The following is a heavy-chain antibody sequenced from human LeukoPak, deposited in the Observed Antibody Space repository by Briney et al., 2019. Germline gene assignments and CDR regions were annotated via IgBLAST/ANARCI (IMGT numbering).Heavy chain of an antibody. CDR2: IKQDGSQR. CDR3: ARRGGSSSRRSPIDY. CDR1: GFTFSDYW. Sequence: GGSLRLSCTASGFTFSDYWMTWVRQAPGKGPEWVANIKQDGSQRYFVDSVRGRFTISRDNAKNSLFLQMNGLRAEDTAVYYCARRGGSSSRRSPIDYWGQGTLVTVSS. V-gene: IGHV3-7*01. D-gene: IGHD6-6*01. J-gene: IGHJ4*02.